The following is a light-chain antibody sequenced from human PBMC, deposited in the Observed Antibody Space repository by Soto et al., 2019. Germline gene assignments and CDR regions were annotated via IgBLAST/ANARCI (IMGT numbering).Light chain of an antibody. J-gene: IGKJ1*01. Sequence: DIQMTQSPSTLSGSVGDRVTITCRASQTISSWLAWYQQKPGKAPKLLIYKASTLKSGVPSRFSGSGYGTEFTLTIRSLQPDDFATYYCQHYNSYSEAFGQGTKVDMK. CDR1: QTISSW. V-gene: IGKV1-5*03. CDR3: QHYNSYSEA. CDR2: KAS.